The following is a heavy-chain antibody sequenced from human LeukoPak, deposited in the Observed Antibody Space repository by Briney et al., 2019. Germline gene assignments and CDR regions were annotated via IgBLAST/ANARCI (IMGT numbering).Heavy chain of an antibody. Sequence: PGGSLRLSCAASGFTFNNYAMSWVRQAPGKGLEWVSSISGSGGSTYYADSVKGRLTISRDNSKNTLYLQMNSLRAEDTAVYYCAKDIVVLTSGSNAFDIWGQGTMVTVSS. D-gene: IGHD2-21*02. V-gene: IGHV3-23*01. J-gene: IGHJ3*02. CDR3: AKDIVVLTSGSNAFDI. CDR1: GFTFNNYA. CDR2: ISGSGGST.